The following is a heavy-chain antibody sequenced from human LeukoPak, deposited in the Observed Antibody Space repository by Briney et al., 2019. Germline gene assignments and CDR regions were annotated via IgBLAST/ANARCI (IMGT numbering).Heavy chain of an antibody. J-gene: IGHJ4*02. Sequence: ASVKVSCKASGYTFTGYYMHWVRQAPGQGLEWMGWIYPNSGGTKYAQKFQGRVTMTRDTSISTAYLELSRLRSDDTTVYYCAREHMTRVTLDYWGQGTLVTVSS. CDR3: AREHMTRVTLDY. V-gene: IGHV1-2*02. CDR1: GYTFTGYY. CDR2: IYPNSGGT. D-gene: IGHD4-17*01.